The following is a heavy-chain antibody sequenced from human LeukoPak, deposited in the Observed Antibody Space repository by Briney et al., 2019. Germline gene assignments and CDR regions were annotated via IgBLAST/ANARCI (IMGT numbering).Heavy chain of an antibody. J-gene: IGHJ6*03. CDR3: ARGRDGHGGYYSYMDV. V-gene: IGHV3-23*01. D-gene: IGHD5-24*01. CDR2: ISGSGHNT. CDR1: GFTFSNYG. Sequence: PGGSLRLSCAASGFTFSNYGMNWVRQAPGKGLEWVSAISGSGHNTYYADSVKGRFTISRDNSKNTLYLQMNSLRAEDTAVYYCARGRDGHGGYYSYMDVWGIGTTVTVSS.